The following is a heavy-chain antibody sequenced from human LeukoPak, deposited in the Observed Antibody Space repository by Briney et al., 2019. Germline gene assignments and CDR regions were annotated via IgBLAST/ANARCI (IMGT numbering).Heavy chain of an antibody. D-gene: IGHD1-26*01. Sequence: ASVNVSCKASGGTFSIYAISWVRQAPGQGLEWMGGIIPIFGTANYAQKFQGRVTITADESTSTAYMELSSLRSEDTAVYYCARFVAGATLDYWGQGTLVTVSS. CDR1: GGTFSIYA. J-gene: IGHJ4*02. CDR3: ARFVAGATLDY. V-gene: IGHV1-69*01. CDR2: IIPIFGTA.